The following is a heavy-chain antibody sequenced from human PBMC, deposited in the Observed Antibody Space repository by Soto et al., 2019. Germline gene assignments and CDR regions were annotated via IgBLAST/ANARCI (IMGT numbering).Heavy chain of an antibody. J-gene: IGHJ6*02. CDR3: AKVSDRHYAMDV. CDR2: IAYDGTNK. V-gene: IGHV3-30*18. Sequence: GGSLRLSCAASGFTFNTYGMHWVRQAPGEGLEWVAVIAYDGTNKYYRDSVKGRFTVSRDNSKNTLYLLMNSLRPEDTAVYYCAKVSDRHYAMDVWGQGTTVTVS. CDR1: GFTFNTYG.